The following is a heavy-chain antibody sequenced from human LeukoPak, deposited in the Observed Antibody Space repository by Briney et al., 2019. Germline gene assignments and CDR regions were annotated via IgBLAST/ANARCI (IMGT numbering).Heavy chain of an antibody. CDR1: GFTISNYW. V-gene: IGHV3-74*01. D-gene: IGHD1-14*01. CDR2: INSDGSSI. CDR3: VREPRYDFDY. Sequence: PGGSLRLSCAASGFTISNYWMHWVRQAPGKGLVWVACINSDGSSIRYADSVKGRFTISRDNAKNTLYLQMNSLRAEDTAVYYCVREPRYDFDYWGQGTLVTVSS. J-gene: IGHJ4*02.